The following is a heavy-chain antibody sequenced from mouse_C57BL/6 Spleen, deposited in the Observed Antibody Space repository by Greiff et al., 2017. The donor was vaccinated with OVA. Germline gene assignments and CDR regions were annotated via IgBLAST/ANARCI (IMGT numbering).Heavy chain of an antibody. J-gene: IGHJ3*01. Sequence: VQLQQPGAELVKPGASVKMSCKASGYTFTSYWITWVKQRPGQGLEWIGDIYPGSGSTNYNEKFKSKATLTVDTSSSTAYMQLSSLTSEDSAVYYCARENYYGSSPGAYWGQGTLVTVSA. CDR1: GYTFTSYW. V-gene: IGHV1-55*01. CDR2: IYPGSGST. CDR3: ARENYYGSSPGAY. D-gene: IGHD1-1*01.